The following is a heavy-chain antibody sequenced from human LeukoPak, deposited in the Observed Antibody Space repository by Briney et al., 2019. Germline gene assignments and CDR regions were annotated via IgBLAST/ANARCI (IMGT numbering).Heavy chain of an antibody. D-gene: IGHD5-12*01. CDR2: LSGSGGST. CDR1: GFTFSSYA. V-gene: IGHV3-23*01. CDR3: AKDLRSGYDSPVDY. Sequence: PGGSLRLSCAASGFTFSSYAMNWVRQAPGKGLEWVSGLSGSGGSTYYAGSVKGRFTISRDNSKNTLYLQMNSLRVEDTAVYYCAKDLRSGYDSPVDYWGQGTLVTVSS. J-gene: IGHJ4*02.